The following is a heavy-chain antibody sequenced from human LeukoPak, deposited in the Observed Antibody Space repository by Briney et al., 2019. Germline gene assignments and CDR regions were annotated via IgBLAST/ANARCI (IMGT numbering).Heavy chain of an antibody. CDR2: IYTGGGR. J-gene: IGHJ3*02. Sequence: GGSLRLSCAASGFTVSSYYMNWVRQAPGKELEWVSVIYTGGGRYYADSVRGRFTISRDTSKNMVFLQMNSLRVEDTAVYYCARELREHGVFDIWGQGTMVTVSS. CDR3: ARELREHGVFDI. D-gene: IGHD1-26*01. CDR1: GFTVSSYY. V-gene: IGHV3-53*01.